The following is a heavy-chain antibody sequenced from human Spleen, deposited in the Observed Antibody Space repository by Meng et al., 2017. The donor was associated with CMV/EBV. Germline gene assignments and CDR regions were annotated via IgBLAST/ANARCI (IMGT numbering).Heavy chain of an antibody. CDR1: GFTFSSYS. CDR3: ARYCSSTSCYPFYYYYGMDV. D-gene: IGHD2-2*01. Sequence: GGSLRLSCAASGFTFSSYSMNWVRQAPGKGLEWVSSISSSSSYIYYADSVKGRFTISRDNAKNSLYLQMNSLRAEDTAVYYCARYCSSTSCYPFYYYYGMDVWGQGTTVTVSS. J-gene: IGHJ6*02. CDR2: ISSSSSYI. V-gene: IGHV3-21*01.